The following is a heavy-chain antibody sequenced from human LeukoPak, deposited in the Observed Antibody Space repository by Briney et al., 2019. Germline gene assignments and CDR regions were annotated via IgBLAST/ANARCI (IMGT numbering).Heavy chain of an antibody. CDR3: AKDFRIGYSAHFDY. CDR2: IFENGGTT. Sequence: GGSLRLSCVGSGFTFRSHAMSWVRQAPEKGLEFVSGIFENGGTTYYADSVKGRFSISRDNSKNALYLQMDSLRGEDTAVYYCAKDFRIGYSAHFDYWGQGALVTVSS. D-gene: IGHD2-21*01. CDR1: GFTFRSHA. V-gene: IGHV3-23*01. J-gene: IGHJ4*02.